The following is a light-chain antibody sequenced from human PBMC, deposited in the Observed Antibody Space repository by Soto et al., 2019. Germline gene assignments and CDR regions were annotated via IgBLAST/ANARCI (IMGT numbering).Light chain of an antibody. Sequence: DIVLTQSPATLSLSPGERATLSCRASQSVSSYLAWYQQKPGQAPRLLIYDASNRATGIAARFSGSGSGTDFTLTISSLEPEDFAVYYWQQGSNSLTFGGGTKVEIK. CDR1: QSVSSY. J-gene: IGKJ4*01. V-gene: IGKV3-11*01. CDR2: DAS. CDR3: QQGSNSLT.